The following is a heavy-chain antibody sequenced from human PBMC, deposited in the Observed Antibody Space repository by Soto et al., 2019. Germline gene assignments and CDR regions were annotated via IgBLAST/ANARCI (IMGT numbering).Heavy chain of an antibody. CDR2: TYYRTRWYY. CDR3: AGTTSHYWYYMDV. Sequence: PSQTLSLTCVISGDSVSSNSAAWNWIRQCPSRGLEWLGRTYYRTRWYYDYAVSVRSRITVNPDTSKNQFSLQLTSVTPEDTAVYYCAGTTSHYWYYMDVWGKGPTVTVSS. V-gene: IGHV6-1*01. CDR1: GDSVSSNSAA. D-gene: IGHD1-7*01. J-gene: IGHJ6*03.